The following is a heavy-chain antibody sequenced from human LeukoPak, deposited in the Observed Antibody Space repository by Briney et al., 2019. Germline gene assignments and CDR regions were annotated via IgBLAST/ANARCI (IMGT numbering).Heavy chain of an antibody. D-gene: IGHD6-13*01. CDR1: GYSISSGYY. J-gene: IGHJ4*02. CDR3: ARENSRGNY. V-gene: IGHV4-38-2*02. Sequence: PSETLSLTCTVSGYSISSGYYWGWIRQPPGKGLEWIGSIYYSGSTYYNPSLKSRVTISVDTSKNQFSLKLSSVTAADTAVYYCARENSRGNYWGQGTLVTVSS. CDR2: IYYSGST.